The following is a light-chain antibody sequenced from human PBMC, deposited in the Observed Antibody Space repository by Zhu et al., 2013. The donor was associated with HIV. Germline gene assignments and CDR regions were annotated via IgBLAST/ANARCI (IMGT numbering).Light chain of an antibody. V-gene: IGKV3-20*01. Sequence: EIVLTQSPGTLSLSPGERATLSCRASQNLRTTYLAWYQQKPGQAPRLLIYGASSRATGIPDRFSASGSGTDFTLTINRLEAEDFAAYYCQQYASSPLTFGRR. CDR1: QNLRTTY. CDR3: QQYASSPLT. CDR2: GAS. J-gene: IGKJ4*01.